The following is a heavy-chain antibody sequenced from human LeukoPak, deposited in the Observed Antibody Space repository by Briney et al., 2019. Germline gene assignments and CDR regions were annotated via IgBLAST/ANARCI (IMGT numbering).Heavy chain of an antibody. V-gene: IGHV3-23*01. CDR2: ISGSGGST. J-gene: IGHJ4*02. CDR3: ANGGYYYDSSGYYYSQPPNDY. Sequence: GGSLRLSCAASGFTFSSYAMSWVRQAPGKGLEWVSAISGSGGSTYYADSVKGRFTVPRDNSKNTLYLQMNSLRAEDTAVYYCANGGYYYDSSGYYYSQPPNDYWGQGTLVTVSS. CDR1: GFTFSSYA. D-gene: IGHD3-22*01.